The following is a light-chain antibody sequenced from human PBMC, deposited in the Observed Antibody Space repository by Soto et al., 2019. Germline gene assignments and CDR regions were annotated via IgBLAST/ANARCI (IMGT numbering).Light chain of an antibody. CDR1: ISDFVVYNY. J-gene: IGLJ1*01. Sequence: QSVLTQPASVSGSPGQSITISCTGTISDFVVYNYVSWYQQHPGKAPKLMIYGVSNRPSGVSNRFSGSKSGNTASLNISGLQADDEADYYCSSHTISCALQVFGTGTKVTVL. V-gene: IGLV2-14*01. CDR2: GVS. CDR3: SSHTISCALQV.